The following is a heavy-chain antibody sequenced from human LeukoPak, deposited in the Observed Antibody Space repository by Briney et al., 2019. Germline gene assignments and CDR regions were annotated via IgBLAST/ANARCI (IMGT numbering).Heavy chain of an antibody. CDR2: INTDGRTI. CDR3: VRVAAGTGSFDI. D-gene: IGHD6-13*01. Sequence: GGSLRLSCAASGFTLSSYWMHWVSQAPGRGLVWVSRINTDGRTINYADSVEGRFTISRDIAKNTLYLQMNSLRAEDTAVYYCVRVAAGTGSFDIWGQGTMVTVSS. V-gene: IGHV3-74*01. J-gene: IGHJ3*02. CDR1: GFTLSSYW.